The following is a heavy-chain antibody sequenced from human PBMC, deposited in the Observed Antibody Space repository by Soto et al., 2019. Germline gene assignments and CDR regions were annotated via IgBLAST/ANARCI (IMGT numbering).Heavy chain of an antibody. CDR3: AREAAVMAAAGPDY. CDR2: ISAYNGDTET. D-gene: IGHD6-13*01. J-gene: IGHJ4*02. Sequence: QVQLVQSGAEVKKPGASVKVSCKASGYTFSTYGISWVRQAPGQGLEWMGWISAYNGDTETNYAQKFQGRVTMTTNTSTIAAYMELRNLRSDDTAVYYCAREAAVMAAAGPDYWGQGTLVTVSS. CDR1: GYTFSTYG. V-gene: IGHV1-18*01.